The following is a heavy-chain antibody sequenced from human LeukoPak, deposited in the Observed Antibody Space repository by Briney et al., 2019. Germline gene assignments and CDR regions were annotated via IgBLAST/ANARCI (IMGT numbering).Heavy chain of an antibody. V-gene: IGHV1-18*01. CDR2: ISGYNGKT. D-gene: IGHD6-19*01. CDR1: GYTFNTYG. Sequence: ASVKVSCKASGYTFNTYGITWVRQAPGQGLEWMGWISGYNGKTKYAQKLQGRVTMTTDTSTSTAYMELRSLRSDDTAVYYCARVMPLAVAGTGGWFDPWGQGTLVTVSS. CDR3: ARVMPLAVAGTGGWFDP. J-gene: IGHJ5*02.